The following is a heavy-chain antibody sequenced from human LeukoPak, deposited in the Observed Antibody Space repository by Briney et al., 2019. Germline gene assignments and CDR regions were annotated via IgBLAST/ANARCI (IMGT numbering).Heavy chain of an antibody. CDR2: IYHSGST. CDR1: GGSISSGGYS. CDR3: ARGVRPAAIFRFDP. J-gene: IGHJ5*02. Sequence: PSETLSLTCAVSGGSISSGGYSWSWIRQPPGKGLEWIGYIYHSGSTNYNPSLKSRVTISVDTSKNQFSLKLSSVTAADTAVYYCARGVRPAAIFRFDPWGQGTLVTVSS. D-gene: IGHD2-2*01. V-gene: IGHV4-30-2*01.